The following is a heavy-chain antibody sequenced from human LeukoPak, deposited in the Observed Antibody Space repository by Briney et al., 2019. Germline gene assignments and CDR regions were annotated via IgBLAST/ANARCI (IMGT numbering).Heavy chain of an antibody. V-gene: IGHV4-30-4*07. CDR1: GGSISSGGYS. CDR3: ARHAVQQLVNRSGSYYYYGMDV. D-gene: IGHD6-6*01. CDR2: IYYSGST. Sequence: SQTLSLTCAVSGGSISSGGYSWSWIRQPPGKGLEWTVYIYYSGSTNYNPSLKSRVTISVDTSKNQFSLKLSSVTAADTAVYYCARHAVQQLVNRSGSYYYYGMDVWGQGTTVTVSS. J-gene: IGHJ6*02.